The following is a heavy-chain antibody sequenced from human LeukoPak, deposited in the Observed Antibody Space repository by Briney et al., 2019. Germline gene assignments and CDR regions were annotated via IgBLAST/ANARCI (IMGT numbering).Heavy chain of an antibody. Sequence: GGSLRLSCAVSGLTFSDYYMSWTRQAPGKGPELVSYISPSGSSIFYVDSVKGRFTISRDNAKNSLYLQMNYLRVEDTAVYYCSYDHFDYWSRGTLVTVSS. CDR1: GLTFSDYY. J-gene: IGHJ4*02. CDR2: ISPSGSSI. D-gene: IGHD2-21*01. CDR3: SYDHFDY. V-gene: IGHV3-11*04.